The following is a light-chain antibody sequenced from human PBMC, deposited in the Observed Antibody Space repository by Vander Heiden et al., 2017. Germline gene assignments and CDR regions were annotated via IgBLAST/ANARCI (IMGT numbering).Light chain of an antibody. J-gene: IGKJ2*01. CDR1: QSISSW. V-gene: IGKV1-5*03. CDR2: KAS. Sequence: DIQMTQSPSTLSASVGDRVPITCRASQSISSWVAWYQQKPGKAPKLLIFKASSLESGVPSRFSGSGAGTDFTLTISSLQPDDFATYYCQQYNSYPYTFGQGTKLEIK. CDR3: QQYNSYPYT.